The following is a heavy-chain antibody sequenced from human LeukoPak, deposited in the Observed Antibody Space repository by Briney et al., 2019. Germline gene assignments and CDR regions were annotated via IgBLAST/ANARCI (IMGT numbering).Heavy chain of an antibody. V-gene: IGHV4-39*07. D-gene: IGHD3-9*01. CDR3: ARVLRYFSHALYYYYYMDV. J-gene: IGHJ6*03. Sequence: SETLSLTCTVSGGSISSSSYYWGWIRQPPGKGLEWIGSIYHSGSTYYNPSLKSRVTISVDTSKNQFSLKLSSVTAADTAVYYCARVLRYFSHALYYYYYMDVWGKGTTVTVSS. CDR1: GGSISSSSYY. CDR2: IYHSGST.